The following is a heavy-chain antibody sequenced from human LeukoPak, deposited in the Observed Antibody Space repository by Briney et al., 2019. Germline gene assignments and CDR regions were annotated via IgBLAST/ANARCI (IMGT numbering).Heavy chain of an antibody. CDR1: GGSISSYY. D-gene: IGHD6-6*01. V-gene: IGHV4-59*01. CDR2: IYYSGST. J-gene: IGHJ6*03. CDR3: ARDWGVSARPGYMDV. Sequence: SETLSLTCTVSGGSISSYYWSWIRQPPGKGLEWIGYIYYSGSTKYNPSLKSRVTISVDTSKNQFSLRLSPVTAADTAVYYCARDWGVSARPGYMDVWGKGTTVTVSS.